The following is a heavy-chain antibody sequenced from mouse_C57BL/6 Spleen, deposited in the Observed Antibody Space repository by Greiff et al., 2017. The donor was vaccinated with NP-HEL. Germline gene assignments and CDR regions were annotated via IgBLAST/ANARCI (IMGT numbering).Heavy chain of an antibody. CDR3: ASITTVVGPFDV. Sequence: VQLQQSGAELVKPGASVKLSCTASGYNIKDYYMHWVKQRPEQGLEWIGRIDPEDGETKYAPQFQGKATITADQSSNTAYLQLSSLTSEDTAVYYFASITTVVGPFDVWGTGTTVTVSS. CDR1: GYNIKDYY. CDR2: IDPEDGET. V-gene: IGHV14-2*01. J-gene: IGHJ1*03. D-gene: IGHD1-1*01.